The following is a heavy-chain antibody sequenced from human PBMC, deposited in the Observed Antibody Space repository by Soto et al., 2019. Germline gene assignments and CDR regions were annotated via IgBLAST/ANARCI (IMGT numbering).Heavy chain of an antibody. CDR2: ISGSGGST. V-gene: IGHV3-23*01. CDR3: AKDDIVGAEGDAFDI. J-gene: IGHJ3*02. CDR1: GFTFSSYA. Sequence: GGSLRLSCAPSGFTFSSYAMSWVRQTPGKGLEWVSTISGSGGSTYYADSATGRFTISRDNSRNTLYLQMDSLRAEDTALYYCAKDDIVGAEGDAFDIWGQGTMVTVSS. D-gene: IGHD1-26*01.